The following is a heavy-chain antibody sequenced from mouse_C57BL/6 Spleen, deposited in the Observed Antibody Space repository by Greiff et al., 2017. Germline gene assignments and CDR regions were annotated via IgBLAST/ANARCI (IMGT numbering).Heavy chain of an antibody. Sequence: DVQLQESGPGLVKPSQSLSLTCSVTGYSITSGYYWNWIRQFPGNKLEWMGYISYDGSNNYNPSLKNRISITRDTSKNQFFLKLNSVTTEDTATYYCASDDSYYYAMDYWGQGTSVTVSS. CDR3: ASDDSYYYAMDY. CDR1: GYSITSGYY. J-gene: IGHJ4*01. CDR2: ISYDGSN. D-gene: IGHD2-4*01. V-gene: IGHV3-6*01.